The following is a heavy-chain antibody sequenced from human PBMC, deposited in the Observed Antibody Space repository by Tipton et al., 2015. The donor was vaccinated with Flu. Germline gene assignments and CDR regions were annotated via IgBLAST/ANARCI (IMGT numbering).Heavy chain of an antibody. Sequence: TLSLTCTVSGGSISSYSWSWIRQPAGKGLEWIGRIYSSGSTNYNPSLKSRVTMSVDTSKNQFSLKLSSVSAADTAVYYCARDREYSGSSPGKFFDYWGQGILVPVSS. CDR2: IYSSGST. J-gene: IGHJ4*02. V-gene: IGHV4-4*07. CDR1: GGSISSYS. D-gene: IGHD1-26*01. CDR3: ARDREYSGSSPGKFFDY.